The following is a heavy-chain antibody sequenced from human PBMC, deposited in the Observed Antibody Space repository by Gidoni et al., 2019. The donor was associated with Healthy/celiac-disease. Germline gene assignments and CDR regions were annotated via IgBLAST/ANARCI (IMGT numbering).Heavy chain of an antibody. V-gene: IGHV3-21*01. Sequence: EVQLVESGGGLVKPGGSLRLSCAASGFTFSSYSMNWVRQAPGKGLEWVSSISSSSSYIYYADSVKGRFTISRDNAKNSLYLQMNSLRAEDTAVYYCARDLEGYCSGGSCYPRCCYYYGMDVWGQGTTVTVSS. D-gene: IGHD2-15*01. CDR1: GFTFSSYS. J-gene: IGHJ6*02. CDR3: ARDLEGYCSGGSCYPRCCYYYGMDV. CDR2: ISSSSSYI.